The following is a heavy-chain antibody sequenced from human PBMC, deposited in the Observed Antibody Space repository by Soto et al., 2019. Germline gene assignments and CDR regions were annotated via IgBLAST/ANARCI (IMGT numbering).Heavy chain of an antibody. Sequence: SETLSLTCTVSGGPISGYYWSWIRQPPGKGLEWIGYIYYSGSTNYNPSLKSRVTISVDTSKNQFSLKLTSVTAADTAVYYCTRANYGSHSYYNFVDSWGQGTPVTVSS. J-gene: IGHJ4*02. CDR3: TRANYGSHSYYNFVDS. V-gene: IGHV4-59*01. CDR2: IYYSGST. CDR1: GGPISGYY. D-gene: IGHD3-10*01.